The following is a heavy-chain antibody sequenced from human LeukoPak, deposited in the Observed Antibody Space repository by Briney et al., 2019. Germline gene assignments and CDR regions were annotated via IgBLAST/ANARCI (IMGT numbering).Heavy chain of an antibody. D-gene: IGHD5-12*01. Sequence: GGSLRLSCAVSRFTFSNYGMHWVRQAPGKGLEWVAFIRHDGSNEYYADSVKGRFTISRGNSKNTLYLQMDSLRPEDTAVYYCAKVKRGGYDSFEDWGQGTLVTVSS. J-gene: IGHJ4*02. CDR1: RFTFSNYG. V-gene: IGHV3-30*02. CDR2: IRHDGSNE. CDR3: AKVKRGGYDSFED.